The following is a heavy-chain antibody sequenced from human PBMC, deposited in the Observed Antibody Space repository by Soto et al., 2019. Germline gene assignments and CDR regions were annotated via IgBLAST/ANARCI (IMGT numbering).Heavy chain of an antibody. J-gene: IGHJ6*02. Sequence: LRLSCAASGFTFSSYGMHWVRQAPGKGLEWVAVISYDGSNKYYADSVKGPFTISRDNSKNTLYLQMNSLRAEDTAVYYCVKDSRAVRGVTFYYYYGMDVWGQGTTVTVSS. D-gene: IGHD3-10*01. CDR3: VKDSRAVRGVTFYYYYGMDV. V-gene: IGHV3-30*18. CDR1: GFTFSSYG. CDR2: ISYDGSNK.